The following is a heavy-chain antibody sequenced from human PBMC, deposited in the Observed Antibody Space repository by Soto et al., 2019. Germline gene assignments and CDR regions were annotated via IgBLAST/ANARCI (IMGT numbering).Heavy chain of an antibody. CDR2: ISLYSDGT. V-gene: IGHV1-18*01. CDR1: ATPFSTFG. D-gene: IGHD2-2*01. Sequence: QVQLVQSGGEVKRPGASVKVPGRISATPFSTFGLPWVRRAPGNPLEWLGWISLYSDGTNYAQKFQGRVSMTTDTSTTTAYMELRSLRSDDTAVYYCARVVPGAEAWFGPWGQGTLVTVSS. J-gene: IGHJ5*02. CDR3: ARVVPGAEAWFGP.